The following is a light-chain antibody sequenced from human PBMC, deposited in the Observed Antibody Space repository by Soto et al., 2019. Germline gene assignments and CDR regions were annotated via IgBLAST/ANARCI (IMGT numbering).Light chain of an antibody. Sequence: QYALTQPASVSGSPGQSITISCTGTSSDVGGYKYVSWYQQHPGKAPKHMIYDIRNRPSGVSNRFSGSKSGNTASLTISGHQAEDEADYYCSSYTSSSTRVFGTGTKLTVL. CDR2: DIR. V-gene: IGLV2-14*03. CDR3: SSYTSSSTRV. CDR1: SSDVGGYKY. J-gene: IGLJ1*01.